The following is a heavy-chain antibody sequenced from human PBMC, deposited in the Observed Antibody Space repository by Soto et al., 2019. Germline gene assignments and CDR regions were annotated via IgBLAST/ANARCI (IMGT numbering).Heavy chain of an antibody. CDR2: VYFSGTT. J-gene: IGHJ4*02. V-gene: IGHV4-39*01. CDR1: GASITTTSYY. Sequence: SETLSLTCTVSGASITTTSYYWGWIRQPPGKGLEWIGSVYFSGTTYYNPSLKSRVTISVDTSKNHFSLRLSSVTAADTAIYYCARHGSYWGQGTLVTVSS. CDR3: ARHGSY.